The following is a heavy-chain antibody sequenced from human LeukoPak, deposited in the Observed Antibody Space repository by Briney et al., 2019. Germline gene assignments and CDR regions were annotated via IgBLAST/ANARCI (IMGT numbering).Heavy chain of an antibody. CDR1: GFTFSSYA. J-gene: IGHJ4*02. CDR3: AREFSAYEVVTAPGY. D-gene: IGHD2-21*02. CDR2: ISYDGSNK. V-gene: IGHV3-30-3*01. Sequence: GGSLRLSCAASGFTFSSYAMHWVRQAPGKGLEWVAVISYDGSNKYYADSVKGRFTISRDNSKNTLYLQMNSLRAEDTAVYYCAREFSAYEVVTAPGYWGQGRLVTVSS.